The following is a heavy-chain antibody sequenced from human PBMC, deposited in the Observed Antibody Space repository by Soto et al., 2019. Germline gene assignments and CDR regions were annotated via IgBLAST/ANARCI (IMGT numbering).Heavy chain of an antibody. CDR3: ARVEWELHQGRESYYFDY. Sequence: SETLSLTCTVSGGSISSGGYYWSWIRQHPGKGLEWIGYIYYSGSTYYNPSLKSRVTISVDTSKNQFSLKLSSVTAADTAVYYCARVEWELHQGRESYYFDYWGQGTLVTVSS. V-gene: IGHV4-31*03. J-gene: IGHJ4*02. D-gene: IGHD1-26*01. CDR2: IYYSGST. CDR1: GGSISSGGYY.